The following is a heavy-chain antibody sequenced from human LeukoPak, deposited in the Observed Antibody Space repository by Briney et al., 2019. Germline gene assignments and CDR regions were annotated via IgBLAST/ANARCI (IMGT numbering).Heavy chain of an antibody. V-gene: IGHV3-13*01. J-gene: IGHJ4*02. D-gene: IGHD5-24*01. Sequence: GGSLRLSCAASGFTFSSYDMHWVRQATGKGLEWVSAIGTAGDTYYPGSVKGRFTISRENAKNSLYPQMNSLRAGDTAVYYCARARLRDGYNLWGQGTLVTVSS. CDR1: GFTFSSYD. CDR2: IGTAGDT. CDR3: ARARLRDGYNL.